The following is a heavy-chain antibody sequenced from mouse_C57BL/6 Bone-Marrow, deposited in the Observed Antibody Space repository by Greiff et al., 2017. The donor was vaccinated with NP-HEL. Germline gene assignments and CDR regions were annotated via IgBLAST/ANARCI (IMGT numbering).Heavy chain of an antibody. J-gene: IGHJ3*01. CDR3: VRSYYGSSYGFAY. CDR2: IRSKSNNYAT. CDR1: GFSFNTYA. V-gene: IGHV10-1*01. Sequence: EVNVVESGGGLVQPKGSLKLSCAASGFSFNTYAMNWVRQAPGKGLEWVDRIRSKSNNYATYYADSVKDRFTISRDDSESMLYLQMNNLKTEDTAMYYCVRSYYGSSYGFAYWGQGTLVTVSA. D-gene: IGHD1-1*01.